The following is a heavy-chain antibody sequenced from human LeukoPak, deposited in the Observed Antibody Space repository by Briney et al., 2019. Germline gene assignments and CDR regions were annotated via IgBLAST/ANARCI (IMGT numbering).Heavy chain of an antibody. J-gene: IGHJ4*02. V-gene: IGHV3-23*01. CDR3: AKRGSGITVAADY. D-gene: IGHD6-19*01. CDR1: GFTFSTYA. CDR2: ISGSGGST. Sequence: GGSLRLSCAASGFTFSTYAMSWVRQAPGKGLEWVSGISGSGGSTYYADSVKGRFTISRDNSKNTLYLQMHSLRAEDTAVYYCAKRGSGITVAADYWGQGSLVTVSS.